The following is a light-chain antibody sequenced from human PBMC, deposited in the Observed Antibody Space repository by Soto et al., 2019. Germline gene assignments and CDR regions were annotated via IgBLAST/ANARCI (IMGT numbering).Light chain of an antibody. Sequence: QSALTQPPSVSAAPGQKVTISCSGSSSNIGNNYVSWYQHLPGTAPKLLIYDNNKRPSGIPDRFSGSKSGTSASLGITGLQTGDEADYYCGTWDISLSGGMVFGGGTKLTVL. V-gene: IGLV1-51*01. CDR1: SSNIGNNY. J-gene: IGLJ3*02. CDR2: DNN. CDR3: GTWDISLSGGMV.